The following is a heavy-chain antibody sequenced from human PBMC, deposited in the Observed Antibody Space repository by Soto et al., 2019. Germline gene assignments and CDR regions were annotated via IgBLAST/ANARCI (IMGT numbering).Heavy chain of an antibody. Sequence: SGPTLVNPTHPLTLTCTFSGFSLTSIGVGVGWIRQSPGKVLEHLALIYWDDDKRYSPSLKSRLTITKDISENQVVLAMTNMDPLDTGTYYCTRSRGPLEYSGQGAKVTVSS. D-gene: IGHD3-10*01. J-gene: IGHJ4*02. V-gene: IGHV2-5*02. CDR3: TRSRGPLEY. CDR2: IYWDDDK. CDR1: GFSLTSIGVG.